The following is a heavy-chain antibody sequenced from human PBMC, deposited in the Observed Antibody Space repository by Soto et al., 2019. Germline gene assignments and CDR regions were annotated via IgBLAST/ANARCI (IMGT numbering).Heavy chain of an antibody. CDR2: AYSRSKWYK. CDR1: GDSVSSNSAA. CDR3: ARGDSSGWSRGGFDY. J-gene: IGHJ4*02. D-gene: IGHD6-19*01. Sequence: SQTLSLTCAISGDSVSSNSAAWNWIRQSPSRGLEWLGRAYSRSKWYKDYAVSVKSRITINPDTSKNQFSLQLNSVTPEDTAVYYCARGDSSGWSRGGFDYWGQGTLATVSS. V-gene: IGHV6-1*01.